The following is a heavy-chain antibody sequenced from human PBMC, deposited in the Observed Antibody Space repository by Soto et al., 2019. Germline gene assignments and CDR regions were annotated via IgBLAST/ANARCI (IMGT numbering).Heavy chain of an antibody. CDR3: AKDRYGDSTKRLFDQ. Sequence: EVQLLESGGGLVQPGGSLRLSCAASRFTFSNYAMSWVRQAPGKGLEWVSSIYGSGGSTYYADSVKGRFTISRDNSKNTLYLQLNSLRAEDTAVYYCAKDRYGDSTKRLFDQWGQGTLVTVSS. D-gene: IGHD4-17*01. V-gene: IGHV3-23*01. J-gene: IGHJ4*02. CDR1: RFTFSNYA. CDR2: IYGSGGST.